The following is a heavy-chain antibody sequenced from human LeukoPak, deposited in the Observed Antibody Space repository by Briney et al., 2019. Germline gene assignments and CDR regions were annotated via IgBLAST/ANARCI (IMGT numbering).Heavy chain of an antibody. Sequence: GESLRISCKGSGYIFTNFWISWVRQMPGKGLEWMGRIDPSDSYTNYSPSFQGHVTISADKSISTAYLQWSSLKASDTAMYYCARHGGSGSSFDYWGQGTLVTVSS. CDR3: ARHGGSGSSFDY. V-gene: IGHV5-10-1*01. D-gene: IGHD2-15*01. CDR1: GYIFTNFW. J-gene: IGHJ4*02. CDR2: IDPSDSYT.